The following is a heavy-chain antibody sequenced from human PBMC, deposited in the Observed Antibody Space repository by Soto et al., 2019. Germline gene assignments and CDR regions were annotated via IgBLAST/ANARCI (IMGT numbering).Heavy chain of an antibody. J-gene: IGHJ4*02. CDR1: GGSISSGGYY. Sequence: SETLSLTCTVSGGSISSGGYYWSWIRQHPGKGLEWIGYIYYSGSTYYNPSLKSRVTISVDTSKNQFSLKLSSVTAADTAVYYCARKDCSSTSCYLSYWGQGTLVTVSS. CDR3: ARKDCSSTSCYLSY. D-gene: IGHD2-2*01. V-gene: IGHV4-31*03. CDR2: IYYSGST.